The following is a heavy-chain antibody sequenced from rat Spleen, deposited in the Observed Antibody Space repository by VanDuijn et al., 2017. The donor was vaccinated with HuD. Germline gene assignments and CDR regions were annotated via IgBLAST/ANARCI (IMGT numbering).Heavy chain of an antibody. J-gene: IGHJ2*01. CDR3: AKYNSGYVDY. CDR2: ISYDGGST. D-gene: IGHD4-3*01. V-gene: IGHV5-20*01. CDR1: GFSFSEYG. Sequence: EVQLVESGGGLVQSGRSMRLSCAASGFSFSEYGMAWVLQAPTKGLVWVASISYDGGSTYYRDSVKGRFTISRDNAKSTLYLQMESLRSEDTATYYCAKYNSGYVDYWGQGVMVTVSS.